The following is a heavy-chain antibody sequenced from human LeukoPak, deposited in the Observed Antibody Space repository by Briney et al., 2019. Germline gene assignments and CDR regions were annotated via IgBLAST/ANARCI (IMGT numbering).Heavy chain of an antibody. V-gene: IGHV3-7*01. CDR3: ASLAGYSSGWYGAFDY. Sequence: QTGGSLRLSCAASGFTFSTYWMSWVRQAPGKGLEWVANINQDGTVELYVDSVKGRLTISRDNAKNSLYLQMNSLGAEDTAVYYCASLAGYSSGWYGAFDYWGRGTQVTVSS. J-gene: IGHJ4*02. CDR1: GFTFSTYW. CDR2: INQDGTVE. D-gene: IGHD6-19*01.